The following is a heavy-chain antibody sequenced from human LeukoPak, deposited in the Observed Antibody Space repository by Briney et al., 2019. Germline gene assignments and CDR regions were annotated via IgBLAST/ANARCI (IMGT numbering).Heavy chain of an antibody. J-gene: IGHJ6*03. Sequence: SETLSLTCTVSGGSISSYYWSWIRQPAGKGLEWIGRIYTSGSTNYNPSLKSRVTMSVDTSKSQFSLKLSSVTAADTAVHYCASTYYDFWSGYYPAYYMDVWGKGTTVTVSS. CDR2: IYTSGST. CDR1: GGSISSYY. CDR3: ASTYYDFWSGYYPAYYMDV. D-gene: IGHD3-3*01. V-gene: IGHV4-4*07.